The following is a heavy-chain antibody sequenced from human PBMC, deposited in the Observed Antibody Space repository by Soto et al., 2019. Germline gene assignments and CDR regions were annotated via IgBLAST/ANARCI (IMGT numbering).Heavy chain of an antibody. CDR3: AREQTNWLTEAFDI. V-gene: IGHV1-18*01. CDR1: GYTFISYG. J-gene: IGHJ3*02. D-gene: IGHD1-1*01. CDR2: ISPYNGNK. Sequence: HVPLVQSGAEVKKPGASLKVSCKASGYTFISYGVIWVRQAPGQGLEWLGWISPYNGNKNYAQKFQGRITMTTATSTSTVYMDLRSLSTDATAVYYCAREQTNWLTEAFDIWGQGTMVVVSS.